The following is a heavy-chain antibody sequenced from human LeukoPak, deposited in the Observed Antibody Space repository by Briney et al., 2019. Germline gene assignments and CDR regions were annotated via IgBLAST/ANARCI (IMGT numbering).Heavy chain of an antibody. CDR2: ISGSGGST. CDR1: GFTFSDYY. Sequence: GGSLRLSCAASGFTFSDYYMSWIRQAPGKGLEWVSYISGSGGSTYYADSVKGRFTISRDNSKNTLYLQMNSLRAEDTAVYYCAREISGANWFDPWGQGTLVTVSS. V-gene: IGHV3-11*01. D-gene: IGHD4-17*01. J-gene: IGHJ5*02. CDR3: AREISGANWFDP.